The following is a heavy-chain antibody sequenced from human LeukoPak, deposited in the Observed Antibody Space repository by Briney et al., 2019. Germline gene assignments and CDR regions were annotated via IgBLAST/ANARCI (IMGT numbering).Heavy chain of an antibody. D-gene: IGHD5-12*01. Sequence: SETLSLTCTVSGGSISGYFWTWIRQPAGKELEWIGRVYTSGTTYYNLSLESRVTISLDTFNNQFSLRVTSVTAADTAIYYCARGTEKTRISGYYSFDHWGRGLLVTVSS. CDR1: GGSISGYF. J-gene: IGHJ4*02. CDR3: ARGTEKTRISGYYSFDH. V-gene: IGHV4-4*07. CDR2: VYTSGTT.